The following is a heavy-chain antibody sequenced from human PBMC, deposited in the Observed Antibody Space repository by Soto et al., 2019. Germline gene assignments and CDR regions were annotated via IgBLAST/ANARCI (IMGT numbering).Heavy chain of an antibody. V-gene: IGHV4-4*07. J-gene: IGHJ4*02. Sequence: QVQLQESGPGLVKPSETLSLTCTVSGGSISSYYWTWIRQPSGKGLEWIGRIYTSGSTNYNPPLKSRVTLSVDTSKNQFSLKLISVTAADTAVYYCARDLKFGQADYWGQGSQVTVSS. CDR2: IYTSGST. CDR1: GGSISSYY. D-gene: IGHD3-10*01. CDR3: ARDLKFGQADY.